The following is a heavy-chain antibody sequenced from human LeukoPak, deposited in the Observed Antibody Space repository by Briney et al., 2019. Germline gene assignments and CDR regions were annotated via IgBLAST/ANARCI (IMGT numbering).Heavy chain of an antibody. CDR2: IYHSGSP. D-gene: IGHD1-1*01. Sequence: ASETLSLTCAVSGGSISSNNWWGWVRQPPGKGLEWIGEIYHSGSPNYNPSLKSRVTISVDKSRNHFSLNLSSVTAADTAVYYCARVNINNWHSCDYWGQGTLVTVSS. CDR3: ARVNINNWHSCDY. V-gene: IGHV4-4*02. CDR1: GGSISSNNW. J-gene: IGHJ4*02.